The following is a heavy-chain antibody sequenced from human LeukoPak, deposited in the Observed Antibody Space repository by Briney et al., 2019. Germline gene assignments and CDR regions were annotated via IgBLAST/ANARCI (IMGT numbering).Heavy chain of an antibody. D-gene: IGHD6-13*01. CDR3: ARGGIAAAGTPYYFDY. J-gene: IGHJ4*02. CDR2: INPNSGGT. CDR1: GYTFTGYY. V-gene: IGHV1-2*02. Sequence: ASVKVSCKASGYTFTGYYMHWVRQAHGQGLEWKGWINPNSGGTNYAQKFQGRVTMTRDTSISTAYMELSRLRSDDTAVYYCARGGIAAAGTPYYFDYWGQGTLVTVSS.